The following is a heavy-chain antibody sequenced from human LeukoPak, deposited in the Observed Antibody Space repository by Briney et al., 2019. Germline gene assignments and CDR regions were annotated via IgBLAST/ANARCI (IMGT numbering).Heavy chain of an antibody. J-gene: IGHJ5*02. CDR1: GGSVSSGSYY. CDR3: ARALITIFEVVTPRFDP. Sequence: SETLSLTCTVSGGSVSSGSYYWSWIRQPPGKGLEWIGYIYYSGSTNYNPSLKSRVTISVDTSKNQFSLKLSSVTAADTAVYYCARALITIFEVVTPRFDPWGQGTLVTVSS. CDR2: IYYSGST. D-gene: IGHD3-3*01. V-gene: IGHV4-61*01.